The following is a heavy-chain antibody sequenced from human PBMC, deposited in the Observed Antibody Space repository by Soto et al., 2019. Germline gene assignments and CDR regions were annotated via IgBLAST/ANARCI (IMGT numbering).Heavy chain of an antibody. Sequence: GGSLRLSCAASGFTFSSYSMNWVRQAPGKGLEWVSYISSSSSTIYYADSVKGRFTISRDNAKNSLYLQMNSLRDEDTAVYYCARDPSFALTTSYWFDYWGQGTLVTVSS. CDR1: GFTFSSYS. CDR2: ISSSSSTI. D-gene: IGHD1-26*01. CDR3: ARDPSFALTTSYWFDY. V-gene: IGHV3-48*02. J-gene: IGHJ4*02.